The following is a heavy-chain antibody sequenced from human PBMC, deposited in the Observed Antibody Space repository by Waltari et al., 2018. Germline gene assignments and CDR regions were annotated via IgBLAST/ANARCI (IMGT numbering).Heavy chain of an antibody. Sequence: QVQLQESGPGLVKPSETLSLTCAVSGYSISSGYYWGWIRQPPGKGLEWIGNIYQIGSTHNNPSLKSRGTISVDTSKNQFSLKLSAVTAADTAVYYCARRAAITAAGPTYYMDVWGKGTTVTVSS. CDR2: IYQIGST. CDR3: ARRAAITAAGPTYYMDV. J-gene: IGHJ6*03. D-gene: IGHD6-13*01. CDR1: GYSISSGYY. V-gene: IGHV4-38-2*01.